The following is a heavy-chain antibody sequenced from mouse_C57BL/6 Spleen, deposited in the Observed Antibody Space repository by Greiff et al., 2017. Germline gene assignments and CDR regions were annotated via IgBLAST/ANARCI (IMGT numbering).Heavy chain of an antibody. V-gene: IGHV1-15*01. CDR1: GYTFTDYE. D-gene: IGHD2-5*01. Sequence: VQLQQSGAELVRPGASVTLSCKASGYTFTDYEMHWVKQTPVHGLEWIGAIDPETGGTAYNQKFKGKAILTADKSSSTAYMELRSLTSEDSAVYYCTLSNYRFFAYWGQGTLVTVSA. CDR2: IDPETGGT. CDR3: TLSNYRFFAY. J-gene: IGHJ3*01.